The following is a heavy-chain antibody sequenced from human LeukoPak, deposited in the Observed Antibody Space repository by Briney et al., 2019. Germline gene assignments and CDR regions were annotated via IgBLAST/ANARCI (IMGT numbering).Heavy chain of an antibody. D-gene: IGHD3-10*01. CDR1: GGSFSGYY. Sequence: SETLSLTCAVYGGSFSGYYWSWIRQPPGKGLEWIGEINHSGSTNYNPSLKSRVTISVDTSKNQFSLKLSSVTAADTAVYYCASPPPGEGIGLQFDYWGQGTLVTVSS. V-gene: IGHV4-34*01. CDR2: INHSGST. J-gene: IGHJ4*02. CDR3: ASPPPGEGIGLQFDY.